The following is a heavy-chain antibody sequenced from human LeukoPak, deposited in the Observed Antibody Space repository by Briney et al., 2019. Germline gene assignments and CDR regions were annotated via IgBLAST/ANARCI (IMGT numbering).Heavy chain of an antibody. CDR2: INHRGST. J-gene: IGHJ4*02. CDR1: GGSFSGYF. CDR3: ARGGYWRFDY. V-gene: IGHV4-34*01. D-gene: IGHD6-13*01. Sequence: SETLSLTCAVYGGSFSGYFWSWIRQPPGKGLEWIGEINHRGSTNCNPSLKSRLTISVDTSKNQFSLKLTSVTAADTALYYCARGGYWRFDYWGQGDLVTLSS.